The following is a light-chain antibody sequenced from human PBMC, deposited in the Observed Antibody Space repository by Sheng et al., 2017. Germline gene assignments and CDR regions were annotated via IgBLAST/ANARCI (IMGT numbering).Light chain of an antibody. CDR3: SAYTTSGTLV. J-gene: IGLJ3*02. CDR2: EVS. V-gene: IGLV2-14*01. CDR1: TSDVGAYNH. Sequence: QSALTQPASVSGSPGQSITVSCTGTTSDVGAYNHVSWYQQHPGKAPRLMIYEVSNRPSGISNRFSGSRSGNTASLTISGLQAEDDADYYCSAYTTSGTLVFGGGTKLTVL.